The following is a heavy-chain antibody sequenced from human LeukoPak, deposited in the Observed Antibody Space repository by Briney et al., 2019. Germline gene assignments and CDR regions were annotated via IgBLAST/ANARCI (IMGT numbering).Heavy chain of an antibody. Sequence: GGSLRLSCAASGFIFSSYETNWVRQAPGKGLEWVSYISSGGSIIYYADSVRGRFTISRDNAKNSLYLQMNSLRAEDTAVYYCARDLGYYGSGSYYKGFDYWGQGTLVTVSS. J-gene: IGHJ4*02. V-gene: IGHV3-48*03. CDR1: GFIFSSYE. CDR3: ARDLGYYGSGSYYKGFDY. CDR2: ISSGGSII. D-gene: IGHD3-10*01.